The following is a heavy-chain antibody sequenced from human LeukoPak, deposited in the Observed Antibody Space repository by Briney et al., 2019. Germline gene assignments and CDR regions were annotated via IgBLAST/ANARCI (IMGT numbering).Heavy chain of an antibody. CDR3: ARDDTEVSFDY. CDR1: GYTFTGYY. J-gene: IGHJ4*02. V-gene: IGHV1-2*06. Sequence: ASVKVSSKASGYTFTGYYMHWVRQAPGQGLEWMGRINPNSGGTNYAQEFQGRVTMTRDTSISTAYMELSRLRSDATAVYYCARDDTEVSFDYWGQGTLVTVSS. CDR2: INPNSGGT.